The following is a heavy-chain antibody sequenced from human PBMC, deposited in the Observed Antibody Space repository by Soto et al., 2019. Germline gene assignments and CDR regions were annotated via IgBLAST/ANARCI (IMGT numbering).Heavy chain of an antibody. CDR3: ARRTTGSGWYPMCAT. CDR1: GASMTSSHW. D-gene: IGHD6-19*01. Sequence: QVQLQESGPGLVKPSGTLSLTCAVSGASMTSSHWWSLVRHPPGKALGWIGAIYHTGSANYKPSLETLVTISVDKSKDRFTLILTSVTAADTASYYCARRTTGSGWYPMCATWGQGALVT. CDR2: IYHTGSA. V-gene: IGHV4-4*02. J-gene: IGHJ5*02.